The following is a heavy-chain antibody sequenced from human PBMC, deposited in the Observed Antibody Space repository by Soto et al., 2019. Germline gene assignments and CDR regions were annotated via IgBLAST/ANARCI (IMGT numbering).Heavy chain of an antibody. CDR1: CGSFSGYF. Sequence: PSETLSLTCAVYCGSFSGYFWSWIRQPPGKGLEWIGEINHSGSTNYNPSLKSRVTISVDTSKNQFSLKLSSVTAADTAVYYCARGGLLWFGEFYYYYYGMDVWGQGTTVTVSS. CDR3: ARGGLLWFGEFYYYYYGMDV. CDR2: INHSGST. J-gene: IGHJ6*02. D-gene: IGHD3-10*01. V-gene: IGHV4-34*01.